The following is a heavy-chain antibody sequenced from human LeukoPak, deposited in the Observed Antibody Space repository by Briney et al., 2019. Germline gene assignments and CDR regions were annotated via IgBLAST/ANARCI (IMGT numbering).Heavy chain of an antibody. CDR2: IYYSGST. V-gene: IGHV4-30-4*01. D-gene: IGHD2-15*01. CDR3: ARVDVVGEYYFDY. J-gene: IGHJ4*02. Sequence: SQTLSLTCTVSGGSLSSGDYYWSWLRQPPGKGLEWLGYIYYSGSTYYNPSLKSRVTISVDTSKNQFSLKLSSVTAADTAVYYCARVDVVGEYYFDYWGQGTLVTVSS. CDR1: GGSLSSGDYY.